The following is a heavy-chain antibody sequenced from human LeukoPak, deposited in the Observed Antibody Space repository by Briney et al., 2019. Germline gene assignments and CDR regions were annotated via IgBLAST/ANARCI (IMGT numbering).Heavy chain of an antibody. CDR1: GFTFTSSA. V-gene: IGHV1-69*13. CDR2: IIPIFGTA. CDR3: ARHTRTRMIVVVMHYYYYGMDV. D-gene: IGHD3-22*01. Sequence: ASVKVSCKASGFTFTSSAVQWVRQAPGQGLEWMGGIIPIFGTANYAQKFQGRVTITADESTSTAYMELSSLRSEDTAVYYCARHTRTRMIVVVMHYYYYGMDVWGQGTTVTVSS. J-gene: IGHJ6*02.